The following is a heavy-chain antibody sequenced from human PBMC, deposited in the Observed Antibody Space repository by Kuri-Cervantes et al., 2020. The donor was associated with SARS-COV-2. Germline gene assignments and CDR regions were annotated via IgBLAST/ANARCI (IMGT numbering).Heavy chain of an antibody. V-gene: IGHV3-23*03. CDR2: IYSGGSST. CDR3: AKGEGAAPDLDAFDI. CDR1: GFTFSSYA. D-gene: IGHD1-26*01. J-gene: IGHJ3*02. Sequence: GGSLRLSCAASGFTFSSYAMSWVRQAPGKGLEWVSVIYSGGSSTYYADSVKGRFTISRDNSKNTLYLQMNSLRAEDTAVYYCAKGEGAAPDLDAFDIWGQGTMVTVSS.